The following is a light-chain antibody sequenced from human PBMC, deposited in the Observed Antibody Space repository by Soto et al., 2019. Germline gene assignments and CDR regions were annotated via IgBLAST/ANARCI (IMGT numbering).Light chain of an antibody. CDR3: SSYAGSTLYV. Sequence: VLTQPPSASGSPGQSVTISCTGTSSDVGGYNYVSWYQQHPGKAPKLMIYEVSKRPSGVPDRFSGSKSGNTASLTVSGLQAEDEADYYCSSYAGSTLYVFGTGTKVTVL. CDR1: SSDVGGYNY. V-gene: IGLV2-8*01. CDR2: EVS. J-gene: IGLJ1*01.